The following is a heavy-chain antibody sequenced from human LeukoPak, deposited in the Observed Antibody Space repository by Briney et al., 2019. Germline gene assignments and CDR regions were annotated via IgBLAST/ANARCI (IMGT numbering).Heavy chain of an antibody. CDR1: GFTFDDYA. CDR3: ARVERELLGWFDP. D-gene: IGHD3-10*01. J-gene: IGHJ5*02. CDR2: ISWDGGST. Sequence: GGSLRLSCAASGFTFDDYAMHWVRQAPGKGLEWVSLISWDGGSTYYADSVKGRFTISRDNSKNSLYLQMNSLRAEDTAVYYCARVERELLGWFDPWGQGTLVTVSS. V-gene: IGHV3-43D*03.